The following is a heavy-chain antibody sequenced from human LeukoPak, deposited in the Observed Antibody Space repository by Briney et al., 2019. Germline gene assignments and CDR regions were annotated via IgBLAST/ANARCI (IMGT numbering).Heavy chain of an antibody. D-gene: IGHD6-19*01. V-gene: IGHV1-46*01. CDR2: INPSGGST. CDR3: ARDRRIAVAGTDWFDP. Sequence: ASVKVSCKASGYTFTSYYMHWVRQAPGQGLEWMGIINPSGGSTSYAQKFQGRVTMTRDTSTSTVYMELSSLRSEDTAVYYCARDRRIAVAGTDWFDPWGQGTLVTVSS. CDR1: GYTFTSYY. J-gene: IGHJ5*02.